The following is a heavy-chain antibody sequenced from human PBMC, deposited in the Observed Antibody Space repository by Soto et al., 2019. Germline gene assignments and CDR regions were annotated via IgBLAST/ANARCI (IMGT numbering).Heavy chain of an antibody. CDR1: GFTVSSNY. J-gene: IGHJ5*02. V-gene: IGHV3-66*01. CDR2: IYSGGST. D-gene: IGHD3-10*01. Sequence: GGSLRLSCAASGFTVSSNYMSWVRQAPGKGLEWVSVIYSGGSTYYADSVKGRFTISRDNSKNTLYLQMNSLRAEDTAVYYCASVTYYYGSGTEPPNTGDHNWFDPWGQGTLVTVSS. CDR3: ASVTYYYGSGTEPPNTGDHNWFDP.